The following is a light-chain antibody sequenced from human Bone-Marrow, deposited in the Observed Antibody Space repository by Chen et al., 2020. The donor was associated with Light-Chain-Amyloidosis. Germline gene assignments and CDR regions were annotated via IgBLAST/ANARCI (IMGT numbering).Light chain of an antibody. CDR1: EDIDKY. V-gene: IGKV1-33*01. J-gene: IGKJ2*01. CDR3: QQFHIKYT. CDR2: FAS. Sequence: DIQVPQSPSSLSASVGDRVTITCQASEDIDKYLSWFHQKPGEPPKLLVSFASDLEAGVPSRFSGSGSGTQFTLTINTLQPEDFGTYYCQQFHIKYTFGQVTKLDLK.